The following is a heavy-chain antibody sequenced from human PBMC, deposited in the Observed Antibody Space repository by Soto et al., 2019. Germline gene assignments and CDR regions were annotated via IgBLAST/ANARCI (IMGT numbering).Heavy chain of an antibody. CDR2: ISSSSSYI. CDR3: ARDGSGYRPLVYDY. V-gene: IGHV3-21*01. Sequence: EVQLVESGGGLVKPGGSLRLSCAASGFTFSSYSMNWVRQAPGKGLEWVSSISSSSSYIYYADSVKGRFTISRDNAKNSLYLQMNSLRAEDTVVYCCARDGSGYRPLVYDYWGQGTLVTVSS. CDR1: GFTFSSYS. D-gene: IGHD3-22*01. J-gene: IGHJ4*02.